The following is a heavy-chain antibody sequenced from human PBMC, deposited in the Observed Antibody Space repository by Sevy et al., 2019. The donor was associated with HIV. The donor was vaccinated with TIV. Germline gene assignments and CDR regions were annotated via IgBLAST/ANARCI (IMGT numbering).Heavy chain of an antibody. CDR3: AGAVHYYGSGSYYKGYYYYGMDV. CDR2: INPNSGDT. Sequence: ASVKVSCKASGYTFTGYYMHWVRQAPGQGLEWMGWINPNSGDTNYAQKFQGRVTMTRDTSISTAYMELSRLRSDDTAVYYCAGAVHYYGSGSYYKGYYYYGMDVWGQGTTVTVSS. CDR1: GYTFTGYY. D-gene: IGHD3-10*01. J-gene: IGHJ6*02. V-gene: IGHV1-2*02.